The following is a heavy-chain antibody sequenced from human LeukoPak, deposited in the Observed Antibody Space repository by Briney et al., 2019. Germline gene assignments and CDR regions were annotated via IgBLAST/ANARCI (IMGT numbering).Heavy chain of an antibody. J-gene: IGHJ4*02. CDR1: GYTFTGNY. CDR3: SRDPLTGEDDY. V-gene: IGHV1-2*02. Sequence: ASVKVSCKASGYTFTGNYMHWVRQAPGQGLEWMGWINPNSGGSNCAQKFQGRVTMTRDTSISTAYMELSRLRSGDTAVYYCSRDPLTGEDDYWGQGTLVTVSS. D-gene: IGHD7-27*01. CDR2: INPNSGGS.